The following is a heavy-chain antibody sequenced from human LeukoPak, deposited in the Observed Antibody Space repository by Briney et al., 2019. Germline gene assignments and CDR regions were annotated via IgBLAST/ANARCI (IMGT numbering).Heavy chain of an antibody. Sequence: GGSLRLSCAASGFTFSSYWMHWVRQAPGKGLVWVSRINTDGSSTNYADSVKGRFTISRDNAKNTLYLQMYSLRAEDTAVYYCAGQDYHDSSGYPFDYWGQGTLVTVSS. CDR3: AGQDYHDSSGYPFDY. D-gene: IGHD3-22*01. CDR1: GFTFSSYW. V-gene: IGHV3-74*01. J-gene: IGHJ4*02. CDR2: INTDGSST.